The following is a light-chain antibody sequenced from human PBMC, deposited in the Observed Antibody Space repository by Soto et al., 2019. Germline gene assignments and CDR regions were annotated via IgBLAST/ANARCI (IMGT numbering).Light chain of an antibody. CDR2: GAS. CDR3: QQYKNYLT. Sequence: DIQMTQSPSTLSASVGDRVTITCRASQSISTWLAWYQQKPGKAPKALIYGASSLESGVPSRFSGSGSGTEFTLTISSLQPDDFATYYCQQYKNYLTFGPGTKVDIK. J-gene: IGKJ3*01. V-gene: IGKV1-5*01. CDR1: QSISTW.